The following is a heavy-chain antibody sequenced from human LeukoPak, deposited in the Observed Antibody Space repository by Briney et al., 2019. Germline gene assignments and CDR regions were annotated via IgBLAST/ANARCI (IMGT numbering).Heavy chain of an antibody. J-gene: IGHJ2*01. CDR1: GFTVSSNY. CDR2: IYSGGST. Sequence: GGSLRLSCAASGFTVSSNYMSWVRQAPGKGLEWVSVIYSGGSTSYAASVKGRFTISRHNSQNTLYLQMNSLRADDTAVYYCARGLTSPYWYFDLWGRGTLVTVSS. V-gene: IGHV3-53*04. D-gene: IGHD3-9*01. CDR3: ARGLTSPYWYFDL.